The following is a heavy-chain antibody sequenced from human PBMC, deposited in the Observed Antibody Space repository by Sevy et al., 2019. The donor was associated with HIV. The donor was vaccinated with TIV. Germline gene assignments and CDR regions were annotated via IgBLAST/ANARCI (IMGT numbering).Heavy chain of an antibody. J-gene: IGHJ4*02. V-gene: IGHV1-18*01. CDR3: AKGAHPQRSNSWYDY. D-gene: IGHD6-13*01. CDR1: GYTFSSYG. Sequence: ASVKVSCKASGYTFSSYGISWVRQAPGQGLEWMGWINPYNGKTKYAQKFQGRVALTTDTSTGTAYMEVGSLRSDDTDVYYCAKGAHPQRSNSWYDYWGQGTLVTVSS. CDR2: INPYNGKT.